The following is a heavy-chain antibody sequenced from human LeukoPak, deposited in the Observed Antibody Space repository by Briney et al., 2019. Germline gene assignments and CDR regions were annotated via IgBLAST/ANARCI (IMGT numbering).Heavy chain of an antibody. CDR1: EFTFSNSA. V-gene: IGHV3-23*01. Sequence: GGSLRLSCAASEFTFSNSAMTWVRQAPGKGLEWVSAISAGGSDTIYTDSVKARFTISRDNSRDTLYLQMNSLRAEDTAIYYFAKGGNSAPLDYWGQGTLVTVSS. D-gene: IGHD1-7*01. CDR2: ISAGGSDT. J-gene: IGHJ4*02. CDR3: AKGGNSAPLDY.